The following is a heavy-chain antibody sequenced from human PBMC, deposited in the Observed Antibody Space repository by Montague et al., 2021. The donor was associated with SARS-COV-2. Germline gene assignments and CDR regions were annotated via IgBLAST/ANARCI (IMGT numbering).Heavy chain of an antibody. CDR2: IYWDDDK. J-gene: IGHJ4*02. Sequence: PALVKPTQTLTLTCTFSGFSLSTSGVGVGWFRKPPGKALEWLALIYWDDDKHYSPSLKSRHTITKDTSNNQVVLTMTNMDPVDTATYYCAHRAGKWFGESRKYYFDYWGQGTLVTVSS. V-gene: IGHV2-5*02. D-gene: IGHD3-10*01. CDR1: GFSLSTSGVG. CDR3: AHRAGKWFGESRKYYFDY.